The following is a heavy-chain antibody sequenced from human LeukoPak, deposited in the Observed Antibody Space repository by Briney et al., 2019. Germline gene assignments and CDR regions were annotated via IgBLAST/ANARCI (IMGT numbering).Heavy chain of an antibody. Sequence: SETLSLTCTVSGGSISSYYWSWIRQPPGKGLEWIGYIYYSGSTNYNPSLKSRVTISVDTSKNQFSLKLSSVTAADTAVYYCARDLGGWSYFDYWGQGTLVTVSS. CDR1: GGSISSYY. CDR3: ARDLGGWSYFDY. J-gene: IGHJ4*02. CDR2: IYYSGST. V-gene: IGHV4-59*01. D-gene: IGHD6-19*01.